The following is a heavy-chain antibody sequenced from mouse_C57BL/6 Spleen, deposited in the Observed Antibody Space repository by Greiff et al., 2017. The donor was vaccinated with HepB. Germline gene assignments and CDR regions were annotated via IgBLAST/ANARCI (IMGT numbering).Heavy chain of an antibody. Sequence: QVQLQQPGAELVKPGASVKLSCKASGYTFTSYWMHWVKLRPGQGLEWIGMIHPNSGSTNYNEKFKSKATLTVDKSSSTAYMQLSSLTSEDSAVYYWARGRYYGSSSYFDYWGQGTTLTVSS. CDR3: ARGRYYGSSSYFDY. V-gene: IGHV1-64*01. J-gene: IGHJ2*01. CDR2: IHPNSGST. D-gene: IGHD1-1*01. CDR1: GYTFTSYW.